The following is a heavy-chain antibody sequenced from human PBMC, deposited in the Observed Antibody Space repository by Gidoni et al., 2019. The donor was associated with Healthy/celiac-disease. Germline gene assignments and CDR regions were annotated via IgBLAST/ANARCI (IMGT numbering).Heavy chain of an antibody. CDR3: ASNGGGWFDP. Sequence: QLQLQESGPGLVKPSETLSLTCTVSGGSISSSSYYWGWIRQPPGKGLEWIGSIYYSGSTYYNPSLKSRVTISVDTSKNQFSLELGAVAAADTAVYYCASNGGGWFDPWGQGTLVTVSS. CDR2: IYYSGST. J-gene: IGHJ5*02. CDR1: GGSISSSSYY. D-gene: IGHD3-10*01. V-gene: IGHV4-39*01.